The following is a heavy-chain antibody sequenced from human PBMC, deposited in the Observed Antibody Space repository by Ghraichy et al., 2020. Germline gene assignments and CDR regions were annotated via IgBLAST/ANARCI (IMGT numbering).Heavy chain of an antibody. CDR3: ARLMKSGWSLLAFDI. V-gene: IGHV4-59*08. D-gene: IGHD6-19*01. Sequence: SETPSLTCTVSGGSISSYYWSWIRQFPGKGLEWIGYIHYSGGTKYNPSLKSRVTISVDTSKNQFSLKLSSVTAADMAVYYCARLMKSGWSLLAFDIWGQGTMVTVSS. CDR1: GGSISSYY. J-gene: IGHJ3*02. CDR2: IHYSGGT.